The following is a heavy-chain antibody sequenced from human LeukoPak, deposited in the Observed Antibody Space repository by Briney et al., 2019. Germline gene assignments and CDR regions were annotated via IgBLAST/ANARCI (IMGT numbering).Heavy chain of an antibody. CDR3: AGLVGRYSSGLYYYYFDY. D-gene: IGHD3-22*01. Sequence: GSLRLSCTASGFTFSSYAMSWVRQPPGKGLEWIGERNLSGTTHSNPSVKSRVTISIDKSKNQFFLNLSSVTAADTAVYYCAGLVGRYSSGLYYYYFDYWGQGTLVTVSS. CDR2: RNLSGTT. CDR1: GFTFSSYAM. V-gene: IGHV4-4*02. J-gene: IGHJ4*02.